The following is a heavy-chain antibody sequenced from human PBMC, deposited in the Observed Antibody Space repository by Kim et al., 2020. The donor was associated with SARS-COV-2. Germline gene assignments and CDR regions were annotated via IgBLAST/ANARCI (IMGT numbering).Heavy chain of an antibody. D-gene: IGHD6-13*01. CDR2: ISGSGGST. CDR3: AKKRGYSSSWEDFDY. V-gene: IGHV3-23*01. CDR1: GFTFSSYA. J-gene: IGHJ4*02. Sequence: GGSLRLSCAASGFTFSSYAMSWVRQAPGKGLEWVSAISGSGGSTYYAGFVKGRFTISRDNSKNTLYLQMNSLRAEDTAVYYCAKKRGYSSSWEDFDYWGQGTLVTVSS.